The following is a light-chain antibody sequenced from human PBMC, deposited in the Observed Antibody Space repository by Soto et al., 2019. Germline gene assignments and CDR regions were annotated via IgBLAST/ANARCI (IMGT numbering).Light chain of an antibody. V-gene: IGLV3-21*02. CDR3: QVWDSSSDVV. J-gene: IGLJ2*01. Sequence: SYELTQPPSVSVAPGQTARISWGGNNIGSKSVQWYQQKPGQAPVLVVYDDSDRPSGIPERFSGSNSGNTATLTISRVEAEDEAEYYCQVWDSSSDVVFGGGTKLTVL. CDR1: NIGSKS. CDR2: DDS.